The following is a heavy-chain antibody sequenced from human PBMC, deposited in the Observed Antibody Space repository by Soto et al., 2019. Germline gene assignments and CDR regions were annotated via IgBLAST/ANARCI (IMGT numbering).Heavy chain of an antibody. CDR3: ARGVYGSGITVMRAFDY. Sequence: QVQLVQSGAKVKKPGSSVKVSCKASGGTFSSYAISWVRQAPGQGLEWMGGIIPIFGTANYAQKFQGRVTITADEFTSTAYMELSSLRSEDTAVYYCARGVYGSGITVMRAFDYWGQGTLVTVSS. CDR2: IIPIFGTA. D-gene: IGHD3-10*01. CDR1: GGTFSSYA. J-gene: IGHJ4*02. V-gene: IGHV1-69*12.